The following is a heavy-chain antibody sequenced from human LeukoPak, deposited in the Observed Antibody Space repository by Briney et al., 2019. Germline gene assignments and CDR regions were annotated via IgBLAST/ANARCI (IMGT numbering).Heavy chain of an antibody. Sequence: ASVKVSCKASGYAFTSYGISWVRQAPGQGLEWMGWISAYNGNTNYAQKLQGRVTMTTDTSTSTAYMELRSLRSDDTAVYYCARGWGDYGDYFFGYWGQGTLVTVSS. CDR2: ISAYNGNT. J-gene: IGHJ4*02. V-gene: IGHV1-18*01. CDR3: ARGWGDYGDYFFGY. D-gene: IGHD4-17*01. CDR1: GYAFTSYG.